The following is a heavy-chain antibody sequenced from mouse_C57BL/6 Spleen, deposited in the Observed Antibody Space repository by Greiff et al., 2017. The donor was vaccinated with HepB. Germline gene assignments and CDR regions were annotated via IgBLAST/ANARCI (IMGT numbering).Heavy chain of an antibody. D-gene: IGHD4-1*02. Sequence: DVKLVESGPGLVKPSQSLSLTCSVTGYSITSGYYWNWIRQFPGNKLEWMGYISYDGSNNYNPSLKNRISITRDTSKNQFFLKLNSVTTEDTATYYCARWGQLGRGNWYFDVWGTGTTVTVSS. J-gene: IGHJ1*03. V-gene: IGHV3-6*01. CDR1: GYSITSGYY. CDR2: ISYDGSN. CDR3: ARWGQLGRGNWYFDV.